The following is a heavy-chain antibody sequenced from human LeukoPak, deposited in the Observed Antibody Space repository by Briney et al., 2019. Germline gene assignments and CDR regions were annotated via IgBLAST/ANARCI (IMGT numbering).Heavy chain of an antibody. D-gene: IGHD6-19*01. CDR2: INHSGST. J-gene: IGHJ5*02. CDR3: AREGSSGWFEYWFDP. CDR1: GGSISSYY. Sequence: SETLSLTCTVSGGSISSYYWSWIRQPPGKGLEWIGEINHSGSTNYNPSLKSRVTISVDTSKNQFSLKLSSVTAADTAVYYCAREGSSGWFEYWFDPWGQGTLVTVSS. V-gene: IGHV4-34*01.